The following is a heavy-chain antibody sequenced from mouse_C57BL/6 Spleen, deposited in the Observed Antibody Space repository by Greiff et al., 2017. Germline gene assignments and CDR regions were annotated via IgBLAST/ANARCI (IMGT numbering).Heavy chain of an antibody. CDR2: INPSTGGT. J-gene: IGHJ4*01. D-gene: IGHD2-4*01. CDR1: GYSFTGYY. Sequence: EVKLLESGPELVKPGASVKISCKASGYSFTGYYMNWVKQSPEKSLEWIGEINPSTGGTTYNQKFKAKATLTVDKSSSTAYMQLKSLTSEDSAVYYCADNDAYYAMDYWGQGTSVTVSS. V-gene: IGHV1-42*01. CDR3: ADNDAYYAMDY.